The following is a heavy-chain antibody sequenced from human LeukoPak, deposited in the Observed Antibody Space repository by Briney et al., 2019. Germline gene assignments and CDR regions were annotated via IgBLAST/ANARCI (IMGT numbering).Heavy chain of an antibody. CDR2: SSGSGGGT. Sequence: PGGSPRLSCAASGFTFSHYTLSWVRQAPGKGLEWVSGSSGSGGGTYYAGSVKGRFTLSRDNSKNTLYLQMNSLRVEDTAIYYCVKESSGGADAFDIWGQGTMVTVSS. CDR1: GFTFSHYT. CDR3: VKESSGGADAFDI. D-gene: IGHD6-19*01. J-gene: IGHJ3*02. V-gene: IGHV3-23*01.